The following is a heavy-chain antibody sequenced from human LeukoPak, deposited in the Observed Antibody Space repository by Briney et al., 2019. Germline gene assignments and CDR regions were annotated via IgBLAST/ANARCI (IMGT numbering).Heavy chain of an antibody. V-gene: IGHV3-30*02. Sequence: GGSLRLSCAASGFTFSSYAMSWVRQAPGKGLEWVAFIRFDGSNENYADSVKGRFTISRDTSKNTLYLQMNSLRAEDTAVYYCAKRGSYYYYMDVWGKGTTVTVSS. CDR2: IRFDGSNE. CDR1: GFTFSSYA. D-gene: IGHD3-10*01. J-gene: IGHJ6*03. CDR3: AKRGSYYYYMDV.